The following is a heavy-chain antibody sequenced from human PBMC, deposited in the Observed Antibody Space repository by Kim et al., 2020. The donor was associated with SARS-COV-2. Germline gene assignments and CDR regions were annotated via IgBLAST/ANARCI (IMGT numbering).Heavy chain of an antibody. V-gene: IGHV3-15*01. D-gene: IGHD3-3*01. J-gene: IGHJ6*02. CDR2: IKSKTDGGTT. CDR3: TSLNYDFWSGYYSYGMDV. Sequence: GGSLRLFCAASGFTFSNAWMSWVRQAPGKGLEWVGRIKSKTDGGTTDYAAPVKGRFTISRDDSKNTLYLQMNSLKTEDTAVYYCTSLNYDFWSGYYSYGMDVWGQGTTVTVSS. CDR1: GFTFSNAW.